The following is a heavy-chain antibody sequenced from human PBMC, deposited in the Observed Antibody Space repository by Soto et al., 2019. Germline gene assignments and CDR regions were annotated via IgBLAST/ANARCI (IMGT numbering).Heavy chain of an antibody. V-gene: IGHV3-7*01. J-gene: IGHJ4*02. CDR3: ARDYRAD. Sequence: EVQLVESGGGLVQPGGSLRLSCAASGLTFSSFWMSWVRQAPGKGPEWVASINQDGNNKQYVDSVKGRFTISRDNAENSLYLQMNRLRAEDTAVYYCARDYRADWGPGTLVTVSS. CDR2: INQDGNNK. CDR1: GLTFSSFW. D-gene: IGHD1-26*01.